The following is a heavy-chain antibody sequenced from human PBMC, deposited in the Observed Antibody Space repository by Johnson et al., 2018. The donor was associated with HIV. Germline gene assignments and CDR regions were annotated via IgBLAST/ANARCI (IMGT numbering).Heavy chain of an antibody. CDR3: AKELAADGVDAFDI. CDR2: ISGSAIST. CDR1: GLTFSNYP. D-gene: IGHD6-13*01. J-gene: IGHJ3*02. V-gene: IGHV3-23*04. Sequence: VQLVESGGGVVRPGRSLRLSCAVSGLTFSNYPMHWVRQAPGKGLEWVSAISGSAISTYYADSVKGRFTISRDNSKNTLYLQMNSLRVEDTAVYYCAKELAADGVDAFDIWGQGTMVTVS.